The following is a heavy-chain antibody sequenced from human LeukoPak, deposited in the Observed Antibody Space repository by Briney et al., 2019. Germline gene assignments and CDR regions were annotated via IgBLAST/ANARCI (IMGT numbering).Heavy chain of an antibody. CDR1: GFTLSSYW. J-gene: IGHJ4*02. Sequence: GGSLRLSCVASGFTLSSYWMTWVRQAPGKGLEWVSSISSSSSYIYYADSVKGRFTISRDNAKNSLYLQMNSLRAEDTAVYYCARVSEWAARPDYWGQGTLVTVSS. CDR3: ARVSEWAARPDY. V-gene: IGHV3-21*01. CDR2: ISSSSSYI. D-gene: IGHD6-6*01.